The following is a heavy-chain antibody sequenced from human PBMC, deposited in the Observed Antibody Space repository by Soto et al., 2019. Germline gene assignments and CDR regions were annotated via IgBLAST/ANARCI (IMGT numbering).Heavy chain of an antibody. CDR2: IKQDGSEK. CDR1: GFTFSSYW. D-gene: IGHD3-3*01. J-gene: IGHJ6*02. V-gene: IGHV3-7*01. Sequence: GESLKISCAASGFTFSSYWMSWVRQAPGKGLEWVTNIKQDGSEKYYVDSVKGRFTISRDNAKNSLYLQMNSLRAEDMAVYYCAREGRFLEWLLYYYYGMDVWGQGTTVTVSS. CDR3: AREGRFLEWLLYYYYGMDV.